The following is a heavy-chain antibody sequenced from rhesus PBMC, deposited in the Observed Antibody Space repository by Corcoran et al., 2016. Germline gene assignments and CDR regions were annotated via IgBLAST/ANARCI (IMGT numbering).Heavy chain of an antibody. V-gene: IGHV4-122*02. J-gene: IGHJ4*01. CDR3: ARTTTTFDY. D-gene: IGHD1-20*01. Sequence: QVQLQESGPGLVKPSETLSLTCAVSGGSISSNYNYWSWIRQPPGKGLEWIGYITYNGNTHNNPSLKSRVTISRDTSKNQFSLKLSSVTAADTAVYYCARTTTTFDYWGQGVLVTVSS. CDR2: ITYNGNT. CDR1: GGSISSNYNY.